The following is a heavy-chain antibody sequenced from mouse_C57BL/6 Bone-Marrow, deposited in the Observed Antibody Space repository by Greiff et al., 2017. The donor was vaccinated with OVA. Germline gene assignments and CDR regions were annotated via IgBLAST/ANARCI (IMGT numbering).Heavy chain of an antibody. CDR1: GYTFTDYE. Sequence: VQLQQSGAELVRPGASVTLSCKASGYTFTDYEMHWVKQTPVHGLEWIGAIDPETGGTAYNQKVKGKAILTADKSSSTAYMELRSLTSEDSAVYYCTRSAMISAWFAYWGQGTLVTVSA. J-gene: IGHJ3*01. V-gene: IGHV1-15*01. CDR2: IDPETGGT. CDR3: TRSAMISAWFAY. D-gene: IGHD2-4*01.